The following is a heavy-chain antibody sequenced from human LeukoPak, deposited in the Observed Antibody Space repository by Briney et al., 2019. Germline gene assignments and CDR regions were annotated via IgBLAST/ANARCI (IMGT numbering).Heavy chain of an antibody. CDR3: ARDGALYDILTA. CDR1: GGSFSGYY. D-gene: IGHD3-9*01. Sequence: SETLSLTCAVYGGSFSGYYWSWIRQPPGKGLEWIGEINHSGSTNYNPSLKSRVTISVDTSKNQFSLKLSSVTAADTAVYYCARDGALYDILTAWGQGTLVTVSS. CDR2: INHSGST. V-gene: IGHV4-34*01. J-gene: IGHJ5*02.